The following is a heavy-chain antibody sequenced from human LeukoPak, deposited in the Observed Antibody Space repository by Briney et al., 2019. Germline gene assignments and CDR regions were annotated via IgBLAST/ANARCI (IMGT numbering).Heavy chain of an antibody. Sequence: GGSLRLSCAASGFTFSDYSMNWVRQAPGKGLEWVSSIFPSGGEIHYADSVRGRFTISRDNSKSTLSLQMNSLRAEDTAIYYCATYRQVLLPFESWGQGTLVTVSS. V-gene: IGHV3-21*04. J-gene: IGHJ4*02. D-gene: IGHD2-8*02. CDR3: ATYRQVLLPFES. CDR2: IFPSGGEI. CDR1: GFTFSDYS.